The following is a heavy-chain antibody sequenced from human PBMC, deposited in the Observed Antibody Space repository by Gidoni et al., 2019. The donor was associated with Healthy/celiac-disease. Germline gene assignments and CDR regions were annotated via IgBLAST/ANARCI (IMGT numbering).Heavy chain of an antibody. Sequence: QVPLQESGPGLVQPSETLSLTCTVSGGSISSSYWSWIRQPPGKGLEWIGYIYYSGSTNYNPALKSRVTISVDTSKNQFSLKRSSVTAADTAVYYCARRLSALGDYKRWGGWYFDLWGRGTLVTVSS. J-gene: IGHJ2*01. V-gene: IGHV4-59*01. CDR1: GGSISSSY. CDR3: ARRLSALGDYKRWGGWYFDL. D-gene: IGHD4-17*01. CDR2: IYYSGST.